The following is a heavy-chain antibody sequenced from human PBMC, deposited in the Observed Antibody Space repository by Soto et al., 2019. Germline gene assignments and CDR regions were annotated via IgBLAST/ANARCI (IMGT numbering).Heavy chain of an antibody. J-gene: IGHJ1*01. D-gene: IGHD6-13*01. CDR3: AREGNWSPYSSSSWFQH. V-gene: IGHV6-1*01. CDR1: GDSVSSNSAA. Sequence: SETLSLTCAISGDSVSSNSAAWNWIRQSPSRGLEWLGRTYYRSKWYNDYAVSAKSRITINPDTSKNQFSLQLNSVTPEDTAVYYCAREGNWSPYSSSSWFQHWGQGTLVTVSS. CDR2: TYYRSKWYN.